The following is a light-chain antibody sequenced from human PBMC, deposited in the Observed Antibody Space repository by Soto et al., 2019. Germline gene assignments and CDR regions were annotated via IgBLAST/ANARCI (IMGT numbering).Light chain of an antibody. V-gene: IGKV2-28*01. CDR1: QSLLHGNGYNY. Sequence: DIVMTQSPLSLPVTPGEPASISCRSSQSLLHGNGYNYLDWYLQKPGQSPQLLIYLGSNRASGVPDRVTDSGSGTDFTLKISRVEAEDVGVYYCMQALQTPPTFGQGTKLEIK. J-gene: IGKJ2*01. CDR3: MQALQTPPT. CDR2: LGS.